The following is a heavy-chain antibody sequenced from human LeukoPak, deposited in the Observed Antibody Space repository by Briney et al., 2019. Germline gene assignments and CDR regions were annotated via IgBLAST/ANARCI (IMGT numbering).Heavy chain of an antibody. CDR3: AKDSMGYSGYDDPGGFDY. Sequence: PGGSLRLSCAASGFTFDDYAMHWVRQAPGKGLEWVSGISWNSGSIGYADSVKGRFTISRDNAKNSLYLQMNSLRAEDTALYYCAKDSMGYSGYDDPGGFDYWGQGTLVTVSS. V-gene: IGHV3-9*01. CDR1: GFTFDDYA. CDR2: ISWNSGSI. D-gene: IGHD5-12*01. J-gene: IGHJ4*02.